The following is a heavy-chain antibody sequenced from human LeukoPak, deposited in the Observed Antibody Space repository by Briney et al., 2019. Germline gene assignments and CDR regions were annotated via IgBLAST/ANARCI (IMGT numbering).Heavy chain of an antibody. J-gene: IGHJ4*02. CDR1: GFTFRSYG. D-gene: IGHD1-26*01. CDR2: IYSGGST. V-gene: IGHV3-66*01. CDR3: AITRYSGSYYGY. Sequence: GGSLRLSCAASGFTFRSYGMSWVRQAPGKGLEWVSVIYSGGSTYYADSVKGRFTISRDNSKNTLYLQMNSLRAEDTAVYYCAITRYSGSYYGYWGQGTLVTVSS.